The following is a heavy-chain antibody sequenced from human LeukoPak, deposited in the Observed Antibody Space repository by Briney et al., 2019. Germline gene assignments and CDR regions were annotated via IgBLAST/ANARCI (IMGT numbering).Heavy chain of an antibody. D-gene: IGHD3-22*01. Sequence: PGGSLRLSCAASGFTFSSYAMSWVRQAPGKGLEWVSAISGSGGSTYYADSVEGRFTISRDNSKNTLYLQMNSLRAEDTAVYYCAGSYDYDSSGYYFGPTDYWGQGTLVTVSS. V-gene: IGHV3-23*01. CDR3: AGSYDYDSSGYYFGPTDY. CDR2: ISGSGGST. CDR1: GFTFSSYA. J-gene: IGHJ4*02.